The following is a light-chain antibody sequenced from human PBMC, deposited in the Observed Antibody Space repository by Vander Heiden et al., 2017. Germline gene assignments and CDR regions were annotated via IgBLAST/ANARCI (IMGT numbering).Light chain of an antibody. Sequence: DIQMTQSPSSLSASVGDRVTITCRASQGISNYLAWYQQKPVKVPKLLIYAASTLQSGVPSRFTGSASGTDFTLTISSLHPEDVATYYCQKYKSAPRTFGQGTKVELK. V-gene: IGKV1-27*01. J-gene: IGKJ1*01. CDR2: AAS. CDR1: QGISNY. CDR3: QKYKSAPRT.